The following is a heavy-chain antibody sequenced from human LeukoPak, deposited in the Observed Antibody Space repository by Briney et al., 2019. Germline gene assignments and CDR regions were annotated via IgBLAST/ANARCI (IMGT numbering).Heavy chain of an antibody. Sequence: ASVKVSCKASGYTFTGYYMHWVRQAPGQGLEWMGWINPHTGGTNYAQKFQGRVTMTRDTSISTAYVELSRLRSDDTAVYYCANGDGSGGGYYYYYYGMDVWGQGTTVTVSS. CDR1: GYTFTGYY. V-gene: IGHV1-2*02. D-gene: IGHD3-10*01. J-gene: IGHJ6*02. CDR3: ANGDGSGGGYYYYYYGMDV. CDR2: INPHTGGT.